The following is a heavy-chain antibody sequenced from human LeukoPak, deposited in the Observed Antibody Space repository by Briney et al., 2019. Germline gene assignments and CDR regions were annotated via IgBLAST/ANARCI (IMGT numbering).Heavy chain of an antibody. CDR2: INHSGST. CDR1: GGSFSGYY. J-gene: IGHJ6*02. D-gene: IGHD2-2*01. V-gene: IGHV4-34*01. CDR3: ARGYCSSTSRYEPPMDV. Sequence: SETLSLTCAVYGGSFSGYYWSWIRQPPGKGLEWIGEINHSGSTNYNPSLKSRVTISVDTSKNQFSLKLSSVTAADTAVYYCARGYCSSTSRYEPPMDVWGQGTTVTVSS.